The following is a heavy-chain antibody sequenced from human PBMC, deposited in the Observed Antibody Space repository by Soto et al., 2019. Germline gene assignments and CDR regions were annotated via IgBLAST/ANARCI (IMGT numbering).Heavy chain of an antibody. V-gene: IGHV4-31*03. CDR2: IYYSGST. CDR3: ARKKHMVRGVQAYNWFDP. CDR1: GGSISSGGYY. J-gene: IGHJ5*02. Sequence: PSETLSLTCTVSGGSISSGGYYWSWIRQHPGKGLEWIGYIYYSGSTYYNPSLKSRVTISVDTSKNQFSLKLSSVTAADTAVYYCARKKHMVRGVQAYNWFDPWGQGTLVTVSS. D-gene: IGHD3-10*01.